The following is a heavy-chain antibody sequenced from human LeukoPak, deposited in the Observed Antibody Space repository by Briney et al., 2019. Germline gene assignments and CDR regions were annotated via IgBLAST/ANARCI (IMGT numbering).Heavy chain of an antibody. V-gene: IGHV4-34*01. Sequence: SETLSLTCAVYGGSFSGYYWSWIRQPPGKGLEWIGEINHSGSTNYNPSLKSRVTISVDTSKNQFSLKLSPVTAADTAVYYCASWIGYGAPGYFDYWGQGTLVTVSS. CDR2: INHSGST. D-gene: IGHD4-17*01. CDR1: GGSFSGYY. J-gene: IGHJ4*02. CDR3: ASWIGYGAPGYFDY.